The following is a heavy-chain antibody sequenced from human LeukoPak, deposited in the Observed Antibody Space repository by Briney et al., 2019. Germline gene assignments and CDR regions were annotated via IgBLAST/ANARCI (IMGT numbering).Heavy chain of an antibody. CDR3: ARVVLRDIVAGFGHYYYGMDV. CDR2: ISAYNGNT. Sequence: EASVKVSCKASGYTFTSYGISWVRQAPGQGLEWMGWISAYNGNTNYAQKLQGRVTMTTDTSTSTAYMELRSLRSDDTAVYYCARVVLRDIVAGFGHYYYGMDVWGQGTTVTVSS. D-gene: IGHD5-12*01. CDR1: GYTFTSYG. J-gene: IGHJ6*02. V-gene: IGHV1-18*01.